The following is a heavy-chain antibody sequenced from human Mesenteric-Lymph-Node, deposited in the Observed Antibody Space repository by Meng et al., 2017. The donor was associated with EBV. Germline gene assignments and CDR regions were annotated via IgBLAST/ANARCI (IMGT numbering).Heavy chain of an antibody. J-gene: IGHJ5*02. Sequence: QFDRVHSWAKANKPGASVKVSCKASEYPFISYAMHLVRQAPGQRLEWMGWINAGNGNTKYSQKFQGRITITRDTSASTAYMELSSLRSEDTAVYYCTRDYGSESYDNLYWFDPWGQGTLVTVSS. D-gene: IGHD3-10*01. CDR2: INAGNGNT. CDR3: TRDYGSESYDNLYWFDP. V-gene: IGHV1-3*01. CDR1: EYPFISYA.